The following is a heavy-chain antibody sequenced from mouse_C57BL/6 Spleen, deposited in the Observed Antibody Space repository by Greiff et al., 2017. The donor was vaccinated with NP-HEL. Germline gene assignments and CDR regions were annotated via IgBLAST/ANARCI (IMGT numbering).Heavy chain of an antibody. CDR1: GYTFTSYW. CDR2: IDPSDSYT. Sequence: QVHVKQPGAELVRPGTSVKLSCKASGYTFTSYWMHWVKQRPGQGLEWIGVIDPSDSYTNYNQKFKGKATLTVDTSSSTAYMQLSSLTSEDSAVYYCARPNYSNYFDYWGQGTTLTVSS. J-gene: IGHJ2*01. V-gene: IGHV1-59*01. CDR3: ARPNYSNYFDY. D-gene: IGHD2-5*01.